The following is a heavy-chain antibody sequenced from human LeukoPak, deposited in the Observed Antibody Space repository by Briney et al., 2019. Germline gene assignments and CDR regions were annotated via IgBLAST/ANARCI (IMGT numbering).Heavy chain of an antibody. J-gene: IGHJ4*02. V-gene: IGHV3-9*03. CDR3: AKDAAGTTRGYYFDY. Sequence: GGSLRLSCAASGFTFDDYAMHWVRQAPGKGLEWVSGISWNSGSIGYADSVKGRFTISRGNAKNSLYLQMNSLRAEDMALYYCAKDAAGTTRGYYFDYWGQGTLVTVSS. CDR2: ISWNSGSI. CDR1: GFTFDDYA. D-gene: IGHD6-13*01.